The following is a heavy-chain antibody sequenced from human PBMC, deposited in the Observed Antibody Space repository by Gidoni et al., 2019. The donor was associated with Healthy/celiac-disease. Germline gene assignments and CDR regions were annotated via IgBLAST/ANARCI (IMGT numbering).Heavy chain of an antibody. CDR1: GGSFSGYY. Sequence: QVQLQQWGAGLLKPSETLSLTCDDYGGSFSGYYWSWIRQPPGKGLEWIGEINHSGSTNYNPSLKSRVTMSVDTSKNQFSLKLSSVTAADTAVYYCARTGFTAMVNAFDIWGQGTMVTVSS. CDR3: ARTGFTAMVNAFDI. V-gene: IGHV4-34*01. D-gene: IGHD5-18*01. CDR2: INHSGST. J-gene: IGHJ3*02.